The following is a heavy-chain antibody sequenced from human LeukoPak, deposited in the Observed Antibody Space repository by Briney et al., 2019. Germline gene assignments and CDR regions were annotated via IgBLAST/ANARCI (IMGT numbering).Heavy chain of an antibody. D-gene: IGHD4-11*01. Sequence: GASVKVSCKASGYTFIGHYMHWVRQAPGQGLEWMGWINSNSGGTKYAQKFQGSVIMTRDTSISTAYMELRSLRSDDTAVYYCARLGLTTLDYWGQGTLVTVSS. CDR3: ARLGLTTLDY. V-gene: IGHV1-2*02. CDR1: GYTFIGHY. CDR2: INSNSGGT. J-gene: IGHJ4*02.